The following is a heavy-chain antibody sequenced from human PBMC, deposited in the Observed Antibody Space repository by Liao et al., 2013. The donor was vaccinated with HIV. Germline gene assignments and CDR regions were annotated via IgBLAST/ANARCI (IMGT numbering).Heavy chain of an antibody. D-gene: IGHD3-3*01. Sequence: QLQLQESGSGLLKPLQTLSLTCGVSGGSISSRGYSWSWIRQPAGKGLEWIGRIYSSGSANYNPSLKSRVTMSVDTSKNQFSLKLSSVTAADTAVYYCARTDQYYDFWNGYENWFDPWGQGTLVTVSS. CDR1: GGSISSRGYS. J-gene: IGHJ5*02. CDR2: IYSSGSA. CDR3: ARTDQYYDFWNGYENWFDP. V-gene: IGHV4-61*02.